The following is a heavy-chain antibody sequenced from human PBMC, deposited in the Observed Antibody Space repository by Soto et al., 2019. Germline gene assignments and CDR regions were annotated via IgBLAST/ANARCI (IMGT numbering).Heavy chain of an antibody. J-gene: IGHJ3*02. CDR3: ARQGRGGGYAFDT. V-gene: IGHV1-2*04. CDR2: INPNTGGT. CDR1: GYTFTDYS. D-gene: IGHD3-16*01. Sequence: QVQLVQSGAEAKKPGASVKVSCKVSGYTFTDYSIHWVRQPPGQGLEWMGWINPNTGGTTSPQDFQGWVNLTRDTSISTAYMELRRLRHDDTAVYYCARQGRGGGYAFDTWGQGTIITVS.